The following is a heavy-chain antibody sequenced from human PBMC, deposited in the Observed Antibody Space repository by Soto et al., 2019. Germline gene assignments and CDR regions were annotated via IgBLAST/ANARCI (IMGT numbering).Heavy chain of an antibody. Sequence: EVQLLQSGGGLVQPGGSLTLSCGVSGFPFAPSTMSWVRQAPGKGLEWVSTISVSVGSTYSADSVQGRFTVSSDISDKKLFKRMTSLTADDLAVYYCAKHDGPHSSSNACFYDHWGRGVLVTVSS. D-gene: IGHD3-16*01. CDR3: AKHDGPHSSSNACFYDH. CDR1: GFPFAPST. CDR2: ISVSVGST. V-gene: IGHV3-23*01. J-gene: IGHJ4*02.